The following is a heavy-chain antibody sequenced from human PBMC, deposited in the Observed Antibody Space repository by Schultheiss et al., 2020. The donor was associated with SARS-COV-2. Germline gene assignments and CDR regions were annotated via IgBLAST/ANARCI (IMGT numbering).Heavy chain of an antibody. J-gene: IGHJ4*02. CDR1: GFTFSSYA. CDR2: IWYDGSNK. D-gene: IGHD3-10*01. Sequence: GSLRLSCAASGFTFSSYAMHWVRQAPGKGLEWVAVIWYDGSNKFYADSVKGRFTISRDNSKNILYLQMNSLRAEDTAVYYCARDDGEWLYYFDYWGQGTLVTVSS. CDR3: ARDDGEWLYYFDY. V-gene: IGHV3-30*07.